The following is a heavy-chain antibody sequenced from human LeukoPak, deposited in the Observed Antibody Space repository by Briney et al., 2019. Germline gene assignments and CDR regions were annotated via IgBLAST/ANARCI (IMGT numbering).Heavy chain of an antibody. CDR1: GGTFSSYA. J-gene: IGHJ4*02. CDR3: ARVGYGDYDLIDY. Sequence: ASVKVSCKASGGTFSSYAISWVRQAPGQGLEWMGGIIPIFGTANYAQKFQGRVTMTRDTSTSTVYMELSSLRSEDTAVYYCARVGYGDYDLIDYWGQGTLVTVSS. CDR2: IIPIFGTA. V-gene: IGHV1-69*05. D-gene: IGHD4-17*01.